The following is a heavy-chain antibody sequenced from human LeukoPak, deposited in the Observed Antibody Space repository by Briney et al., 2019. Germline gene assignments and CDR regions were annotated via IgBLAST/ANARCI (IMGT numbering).Heavy chain of an antibody. CDR1: GFTFRNYW. D-gene: IGHD4-11*01. Sequence: PGGSLRLSCAASGFTFRNYWMGWVRQAPGKGLEWVAVISYDGSNKYYADSVKGRFTISRDNSKNTLYLQMNSLRAEDTAVYYCARGLDPHNSNYGWGYYFDYWGQGTLVTVSS. CDR2: ISYDGSNK. CDR3: ARGLDPHNSNYGWGYYFDY. J-gene: IGHJ4*02. V-gene: IGHV3-30*01.